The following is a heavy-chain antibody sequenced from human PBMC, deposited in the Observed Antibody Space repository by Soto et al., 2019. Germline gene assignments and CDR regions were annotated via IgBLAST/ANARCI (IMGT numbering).Heavy chain of an antibody. Sequence: PSETLSLTCAVYGGSFSGYYWSWIRQPPGKGLEWIVEINHSGSTNYNPSLKSRVTISVDTSKNQFSLKLSSVTAADTAVYYCARVKLSQSTFYYYYGLNVWGQGTTVTGS. J-gene: IGHJ6*02. CDR2: INHSGST. CDR1: GGSFSGYY. V-gene: IGHV4-34*01. CDR3: ARVKLSQSTFYYYYGLNV.